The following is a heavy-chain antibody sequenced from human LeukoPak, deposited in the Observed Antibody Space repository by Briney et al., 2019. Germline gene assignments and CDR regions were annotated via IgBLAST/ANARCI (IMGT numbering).Heavy chain of an antibody. D-gene: IGHD3/OR15-3a*01. J-gene: IGHJ4*02. V-gene: IGHV3-74*03. CDR1: GFTFSSYS. Sequence: GGSLRLSCAASGFTFSSYSMNWVRQAPGMGLVWVSRINERGTDSMYAESVKGRFTISRDNAKNTVYLQMNSLRVEDTAIYHCVRDETLWTLDWWGQGTLVSVSS. CDR3: VRDETLWTLDW. CDR2: INERGTDS.